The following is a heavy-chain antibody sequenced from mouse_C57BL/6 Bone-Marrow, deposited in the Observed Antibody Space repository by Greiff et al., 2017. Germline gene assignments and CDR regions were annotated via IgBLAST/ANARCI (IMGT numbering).Heavy chain of an antibody. V-gene: IGHV1-83*01. CDR2: YPGSGNTY. Sequence: VQLKQSGPELVKPGASVKMSCKASGYTFTDYYMHWVKQKPGKGLEWIGEIYPGSGNTYYNEKFKGKATLTADTSSSTAYMQLSSLTSEDSAVYFCARSGGSSYGGAMDYWGQGTSVTVSS. CDR1: YTFTDYYM. D-gene: IGHD1-1*01. CDR3: RSGGSSYGGAMDY. J-gene: IGHJ4*01.